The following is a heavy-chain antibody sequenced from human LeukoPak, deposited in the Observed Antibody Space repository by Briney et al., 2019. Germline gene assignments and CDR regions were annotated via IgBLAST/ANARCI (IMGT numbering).Heavy chain of an antibody. V-gene: IGHV3-23*01. CDR3: ARGPGLAVTGTD. Sequence: GGSLRLSCAASGFTFSSYGMSWVRQAPGKGLEWVSAISGSGGSTYYADSVKGRFTISRDNSKNTLYLQMNSLRAEDTAAYYCARGPGLAVTGTDWGQGTLVTVSS. CDR1: GFTFSSYG. J-gene: IGHJ4*02. D-gene: IGHD6-19*01. CDR2: ISGSGGST.